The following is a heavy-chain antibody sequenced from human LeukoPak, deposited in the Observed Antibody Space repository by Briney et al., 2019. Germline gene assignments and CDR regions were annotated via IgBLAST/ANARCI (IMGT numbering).Heavy chain of an antibody. CDR3: ATVRDIVVGGGPYYFDY. D-gene: IGHD2-15*01. CDR1: GYTFTGYY. J-gene: IGHJ4*02. CDR2: INPNSGGT. V-gene: IGHV1-2*02. Sequence: ASVKVSCKASGYTFTGYYMHWVRQAPGQGLDWMGWINPNSGGTDYAQKFQGRVTMTRDTSITTAYMELSRLKSDDTAVYYCATVRDIVVGGGPYYFDYWGQGTLVTVSS.